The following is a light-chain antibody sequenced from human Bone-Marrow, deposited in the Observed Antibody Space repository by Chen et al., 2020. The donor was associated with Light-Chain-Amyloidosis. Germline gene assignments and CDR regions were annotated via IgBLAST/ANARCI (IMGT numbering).Light chain of an antibody. CDR2: AAS. J-gene: IGKJ4*01. V-gene: IGKV1-39*01. Sequence: DIQMTQSPSSLSASVGDRVTITCRASQSISSYLNWYQQKPGKAPKLLIYAASSLQRGVPSRFSGSGSETDFTLTISSLQPEDFATYYCQQSYSTPLTVGGGTKVEI. CDR1: QSISSY. CDR3: QQSYSTPLT.